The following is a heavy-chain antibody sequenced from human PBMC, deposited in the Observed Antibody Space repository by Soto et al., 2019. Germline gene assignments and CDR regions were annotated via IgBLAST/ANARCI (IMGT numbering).Heavy chain of an antibody. D-gene: IGHD1-26*01. Sequence: GGSLRLSCAASGFTFSSYAMHWVRQAPGKGLEWVAVISYDGSNKYYADSVKGRFTISRDNSKNTLYLQMNSLRAEDTAVYYCARDSPARGSGSYYGMDIWGQGTTVTVSS. CDR2: ISYDGSNK. J-gene: IGHJ6*02. V-gene: IGHV3-30-3*01. CDR1: GFTFSSYA. CDR3: ARDSPARGSGSYYGMDI.